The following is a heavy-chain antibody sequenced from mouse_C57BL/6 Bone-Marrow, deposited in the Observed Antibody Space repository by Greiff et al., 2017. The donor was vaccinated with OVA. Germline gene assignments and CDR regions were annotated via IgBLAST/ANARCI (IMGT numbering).Heavy chain of an antibody. CDR1: GYTFTSYW. D-gene: IGHD1-1*02. CDR3: AKRGYGGAMDY. Sequence: QVQLQQPGAELVKPGASVKLSCKASGYTFTSYWMHWVKQRPGRGLEWIGRIDPNSGGTKYNEKFKSKATLTVDKPSSTAYMPLRSLTTEDYAVDCCAKRGYGGAMDYWGQGTSVTVSS. J-gene: IGHJ4*01. V-gene: IGHV1-72*01. CDR2: IDPNSGGT.